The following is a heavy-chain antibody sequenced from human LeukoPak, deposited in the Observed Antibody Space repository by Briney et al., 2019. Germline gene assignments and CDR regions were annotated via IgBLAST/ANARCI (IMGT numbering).Heavy chain of an antibody. D-gene: IGHD5-12*01. J-gene: IGHJ6*03. Sequence: PWASVKVSCKASGYTFTGYYMHWVRQAPGQGLEWMGWINPNSGGTNYAQKFQGRVTMTRDTSISTAYMELSRLRSDDTAVYYCARAPPAIVATPGYYYYMDVWGKGTTVTVSS. CDR1: GYTFTGYY. V-gene: IGHV1-2*02. CDR2: INPNSGGT. CDR3: ARAPPAIVATPGYYYYMDV.